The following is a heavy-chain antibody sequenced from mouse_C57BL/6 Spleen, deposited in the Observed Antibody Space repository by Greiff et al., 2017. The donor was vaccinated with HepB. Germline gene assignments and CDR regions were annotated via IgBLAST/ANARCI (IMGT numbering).Heavy chain of an antibody. CDR3: AREDYYGRSAMGD. J-gene: IGHJ4*01. D-gene: IGHD1-1*01. Sequence: VQLQQPGAELVKPGASVKMSCKASGYTFTSYWITWVKQRPGQGLEWIGDIYPGSGSTNYNEKFKSKATLTVDTSSSTAYMQLSSLTSEDSAVYYCAREDYYGRSAMGDWGQGATVTVAS. CDR1: GYTFTSYW. V-gene: IGHV1-55*01. CDR2: IYPGSGST.